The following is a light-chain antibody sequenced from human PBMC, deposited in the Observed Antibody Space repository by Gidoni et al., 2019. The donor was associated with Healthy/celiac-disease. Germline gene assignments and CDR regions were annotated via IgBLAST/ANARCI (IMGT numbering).Light chain of an antibody. CDR1: QSVSSSY. J-gene: IGKJ2*01. CDR2: GAS. V-gene: IGKV3-20*01. Sequence: EIVLTQSPGTLSLSPGERATLSCRASQSVSSSYLAWYQQKPGQAPRLRIYGASSRATGIPDRFSGSGSGTDVTLTISRLDPEDFAVYYCQQYGSSPTFGQGTKLEIK. CDR3: QQYGSSPT.